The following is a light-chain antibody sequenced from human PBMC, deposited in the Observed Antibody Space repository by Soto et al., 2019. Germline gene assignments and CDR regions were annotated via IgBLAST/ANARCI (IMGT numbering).Light chain of an antibody. CDR2: GNS. J-gene: IGLJ7*01. CDR3: QSYDSSLSGSV. CDR1: SSNIGAGYD. V-gene: IGLV1-40*01. Sequence: QSALTQPPSVSGAPGQRVTISCTGSSSNIGAGYDVHWSQQLPGTAPKLLIYGNSNRPSGVPDRFSGSKSGTSASLAITGLQAEDEADYYCQSYDSSLSGSVFGGGTQLTVL.